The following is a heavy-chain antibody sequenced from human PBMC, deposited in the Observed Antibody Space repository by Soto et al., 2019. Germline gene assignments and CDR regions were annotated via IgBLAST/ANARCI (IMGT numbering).Heavy chain of an antibody. CDR1: GYSFTGYW. Sequence: RGESLKISCKGFGYSFTGYWIGWVRQMPGKGLEWMGIIYPGDSDIRYSPSFQGQVTISADKSITTAYLQWSSLKASDTAMYYCARIRYYYDSSGYPCSFDYWGQGTLVTVSS. CDR3: ARIRYYYDSSGYPCSFDY. D-gene: IGHD3-22*01. J-gene: IGHJ4*02. V-gene: IGHV5-51*01. CDR2: IYPGDSDI.